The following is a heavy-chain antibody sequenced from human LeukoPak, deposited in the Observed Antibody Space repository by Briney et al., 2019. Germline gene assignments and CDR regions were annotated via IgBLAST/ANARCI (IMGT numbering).Heavy chain of an antibody. J-gene: IGHJ5*02. CDR3: AKAVDWFDP. V-gene: IGHV1-2*02. Sequence: ASVEVSCKTSGYTFGGYYIQWVRQAPGQGLEWMGWINPNSGGTNYAQKFQGRVTMTRDTSISTAYMELSRLRSDDTAVYYCAKAVDWFDPWGQGTLVTVSS. CDR2: INPNSGGT. CDR1: GYTFGGYY.